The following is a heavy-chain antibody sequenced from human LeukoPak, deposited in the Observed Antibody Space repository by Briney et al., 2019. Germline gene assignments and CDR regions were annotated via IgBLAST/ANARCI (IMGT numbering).Heavy chain of an antibody. Sequence: SETLSLTCAVYGGSFSGYYWSWICQPPGKGLEWIGEINDSGTTNYNPSLKSRVTISEDTFRNQFSLKLSSVTAADTAVYYCAWSGRYQIYWGRGTLVTVSS. V-gene: IGHV4-34*01. D-gene: IGHD3-10*01. CDR3: AWSGRYQIY. CDR2: INDSGTT. CDR1: GGSFSGYY. J-gene: IGHJ4*02.